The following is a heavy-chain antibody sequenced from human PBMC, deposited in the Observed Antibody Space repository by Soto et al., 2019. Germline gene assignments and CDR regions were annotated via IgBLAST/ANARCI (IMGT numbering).Heavy chain of an antibody. CDR1: GFTFSSYA. J-gene: IGHJ4*02. Sequence: HPGGSLRLSCAASGFTFSSYAMSWVRQAPGKGLEWVSAISGSGGSTDYADSVKGRFTISRDNSRNTLYLQMNSLGAEDTAVYYCAKDSGHDGGRFDYWGQGTLVTVPQ. V-gene: IGHV3-23*01. CDR3: AKDSGHDGGRFDY. D-gene: IGHD1-26*01. CDR2: ISGSGGST.